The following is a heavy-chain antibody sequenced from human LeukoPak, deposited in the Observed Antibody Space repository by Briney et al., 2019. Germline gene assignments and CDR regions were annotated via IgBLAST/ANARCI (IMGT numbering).Heavy chain of an antibody. CDR1: IFVFSEYY. D-gene: IGHD6-19*01. Sequence: GGSLRLSCETSIFVFSEYYMHWVRLAPGKGLEWLAVITNDGSRQYYADSVKGRFTVSRDNSKNTLSLQMNSLRAEDTGVYYCARVTFEYTSGWPFDYWGQGTLVTVSS. V-gene: IGHV3-30*03. CDR3: ARVTFEYTSGWPFDY. J-gene: IGHJ4*02. CDR2: ITNDGSRQ.